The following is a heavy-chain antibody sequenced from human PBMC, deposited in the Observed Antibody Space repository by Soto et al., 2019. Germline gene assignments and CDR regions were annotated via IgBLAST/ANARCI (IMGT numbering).Heavy chain of an antibody. CDR1: GGSISSYY. CDR2: IYYSGST. CDR3: ARHYSSSWYYFDY. V-gene: IGHV4-59*01. J-gene: IGHJ4*02. D-gene: IGHD6-13*01. Sequence: TLSLTCTVSGGSISSYYWSWIRQPPEKGLEWIGYIYYSGSTNYNPSLKSXVXISIXTSKNQFSLNLSSVNAADTAVYYCARHYSSSWYYFDYWGQGTLVTVSS.